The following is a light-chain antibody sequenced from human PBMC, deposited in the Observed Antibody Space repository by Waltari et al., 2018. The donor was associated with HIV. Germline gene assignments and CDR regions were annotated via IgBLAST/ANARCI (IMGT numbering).Light chain of an antibody. CDR2: CAS. CDR1: QSVSSN. Sequence: ETVMTQYPATLSVSPGERVPLSCRARQSVSSNLASYHQKPRQAPRLLIYCASTRATGIPARFSGSGSGTEFTLTISSLQSEDFAVYYCQHYNNWPPWTFGQGTKVEIK. J-gene: IGKJ1*01. V-gene: IGKV3-15*01. CDR3: QHYNNWPPWT.